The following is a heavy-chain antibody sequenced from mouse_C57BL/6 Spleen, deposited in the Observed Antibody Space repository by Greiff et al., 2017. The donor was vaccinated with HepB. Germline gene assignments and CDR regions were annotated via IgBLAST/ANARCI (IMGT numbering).Heavy chain of an antibody. Sequence: QVHVKQSGAELVKPGASVKMSCKASGYTFTSYWITWVKQRPGQGLEWIGDIYTGSGSTNYNEKFKSKATLTVDTSSSTAYMQLSSLTSEDSAVYYCARSLYGSSYLFAYWGQGTLVTVSA. CDR2: IYTGSGST. CDR3: ARSLYGSSYLFAY. CDR1: GYTFTSYW. J-gene: IGHJ3*01. D-gene: IGHD1-1*01. V-gene: IGHV1-55*01.